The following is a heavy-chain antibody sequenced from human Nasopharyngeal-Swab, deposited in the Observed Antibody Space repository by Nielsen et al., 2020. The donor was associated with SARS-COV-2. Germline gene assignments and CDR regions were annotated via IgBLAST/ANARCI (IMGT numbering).Heavy chain of an antibody. CDR3: ARGGGVDTLIDY. CDR1: GFSFSNYA. J-gene: IGHJ4*02. CDR2: ISSNGGST. Sequence: GESLEISCAASGFSFSNYAMHWVRQAPGKGLEYVSAISSNGGSTYYANSVKGRFTFSRDNSKNTLYLQMGSLRAEDMAVYYCARGGGVDTLIDYWGQGTLVTVSS. V-gene: IGHV3-64*01. D-gene: IGHD5-18*01.